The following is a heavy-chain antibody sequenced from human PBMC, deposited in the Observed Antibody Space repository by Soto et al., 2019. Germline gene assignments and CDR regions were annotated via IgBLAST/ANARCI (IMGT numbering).Heavy chain of an antibody. CDR3: ARGDPLLWFGEKVYYGMDV. D-gene: IGHD3-10*01. V-gene: IGHV4-59*01. Sequence: QVQLQESGPGLVKPSETLSLTCTVSGGSISSYYWSWIRQPPGKGLEWIGYIYYSGSTNYNPSLKSRVTISGDTSKNQFALKLSSVTAADTAVYYCARGDPLLWFGEKVYYGMDVWGQGTTVIVSS. CDR2: IYYSGST. J-gene: IGHJ6*02. CDR1: GGSISSYY.